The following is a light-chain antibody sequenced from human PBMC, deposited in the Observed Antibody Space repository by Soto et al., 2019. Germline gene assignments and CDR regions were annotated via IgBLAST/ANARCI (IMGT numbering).Light chain of an antibody. CDR3: QQRSNWPWT. CDR2: DAS. Sequence: EIVLTQSPATLSLSPGERATLSCRASQSVTTFLAWYQQKPGQAPSLLISDASDRATGIPARFSGSGSGADFTLTISSLESEDFAVYYCQQRSNWPWTFGQGTKVEI. V-gene: IGKV3-11*01. CDR1: QSVTTF. J-gene: IGKJ1*01.